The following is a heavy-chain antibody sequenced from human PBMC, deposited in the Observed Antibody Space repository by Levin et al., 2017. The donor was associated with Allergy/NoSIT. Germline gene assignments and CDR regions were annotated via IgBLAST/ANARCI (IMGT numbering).Heavy chain of an antibody. CDR1: GGSISSSSYY. D-gene: IGHD3-10*01. CDR2: IYYSGST. Sequence: SETLSLTCTVSGGSISSSSYYWGWIRQPPGKGLEWIGSIYYSGSTYYNPSLKSRVTISVDTSKNQFSLKLSSVTAADTAVYYCASQPAHYGSGPPYYYYGMDVWGQGTTVTVSS. J-gene: IGHJ6*02. CDR3: ASQPAHYGSGPPYYYYGMDV. V-gene: IGHV4-39*01.